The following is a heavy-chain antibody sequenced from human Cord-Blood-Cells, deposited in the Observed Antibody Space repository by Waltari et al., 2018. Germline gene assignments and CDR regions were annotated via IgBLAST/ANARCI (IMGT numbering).Heavy chain of an antibody. CDR2: IYYSGST. Sequence: QVQLQESGPGLVKPSDTLSLTCPASGGSISTYSWSWTRLPPGTGLEWIGYIYYSGSTNYNPSLKSRVTISVDTSKNQFSLKLSSVTAADTAVYYCARAYCGGDCYSYYYYYMDVWGKGTTVTVSS. V-gene: IGHV4-59*07. J-gene: IGHJ6*03. CDR3: ARAYCGGDCYSYYYYYMDV. D-gene: IGHD2-21*02. CDR1: GGSISTYS.